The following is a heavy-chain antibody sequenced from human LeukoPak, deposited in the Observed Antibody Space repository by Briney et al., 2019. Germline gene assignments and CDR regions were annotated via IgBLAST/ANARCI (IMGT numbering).Heavy chain of an antibody. D-gene: IGHD4-17*01. CDR1: GFTFSSYS. J-gene: IGHJ4*02. Sequence: GGSLRLSCAASGFTFSSYSMNWVRQAPGKGLEWVSSISSSSSYIYYADSVKGRFTISRDNAKNSLYLQMNSLRAEDTAVYYCARETTVTSYFDYWRQETLVTVSS. CDR2: ISSSSSYI. CDR3: ARETTVTSYFDY. V-gene: IGHV3-21*01.